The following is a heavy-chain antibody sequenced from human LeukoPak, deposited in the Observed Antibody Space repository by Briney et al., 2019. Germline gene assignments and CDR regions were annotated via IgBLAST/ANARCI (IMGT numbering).Heavy chain of an antibody. CDR2: IYPDDSDT. V-gene: IGHV5-51*01. J-gene: IGHJ4*02. D-gene: IGHD3-3*01. CDR3: AIFKHHLRPDY. CDR1: GYSFTSYW. Sequence: GESLQISCQGSGYSFTSYWIGWVRQMPGKGLEWMGIIYPDDSDTKYSPSFQGQVTISADKSISTAYLQWSSLKASDTAMYYCAIFKHHLRPDYWGQGTLATVSS.